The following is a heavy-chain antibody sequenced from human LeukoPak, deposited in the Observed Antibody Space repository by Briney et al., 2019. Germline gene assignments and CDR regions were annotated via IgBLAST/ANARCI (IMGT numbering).Heavy chain of an antibody. D-gene: IGHD5-24*01. J-gene: IGHJ2*01. Sequence: ASVKVSCKTSGYTFTNYSISWVRQAPGQGLEWMGSISPYNGNADYAQKLRGRVTMTTDTSTTTGYMELRSLRSDDTAIYYCTRGWLQPYWYFDLWGRGTLVTVSS. CDR2: ISPYNGNA. CDR1: GYTFTNYS. CDR3: TRGWLQPYWYFDL. V-gene: IGHV1-18*01.